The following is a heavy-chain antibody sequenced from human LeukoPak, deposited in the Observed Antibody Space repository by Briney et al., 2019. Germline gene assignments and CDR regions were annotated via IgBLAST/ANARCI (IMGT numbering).Heavy chain of an antibody. J-gene: IGHJ4*02. CDR2: IKKDGSEK. D-gene: IGHD3-10*01. Sequence: GGSLRLSCAASGYTFSSYWMSWVRQAPGKGLEWVANIKKDGSEKYYVDSVKGRFTISRDNAKNSLYLQMNSLRAEDTAVYYCARWNLLLWFGELSGFDYWGQGTLVTVSS. CDR1: GYTFSSYW. V-gene: IGHV3-7*01. CDR3: ARWNLLLWFGELSGFDY.